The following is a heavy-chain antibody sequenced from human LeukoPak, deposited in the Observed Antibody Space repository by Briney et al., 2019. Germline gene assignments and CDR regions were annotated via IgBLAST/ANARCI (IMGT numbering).Heavy chain of an antibody. Sequence: GGSLRLSCAASGFTFSSYGMHWVRQAPGKGLEWVAVISYDGSNKYYADSVKGRFTISRDNSKNTLYLQMNSLRAEDTAVYYCARDRDWNYGFDYWGQGTLVSVSS. J-gene: IGHJ4*02. CDR1: GFTFSSYG. CDR2: ISYDGSNK. D-gene: IGHD1-7*01. V-gene: IGHV3-30*03. CDR3: ARDRDWNYGFDY.